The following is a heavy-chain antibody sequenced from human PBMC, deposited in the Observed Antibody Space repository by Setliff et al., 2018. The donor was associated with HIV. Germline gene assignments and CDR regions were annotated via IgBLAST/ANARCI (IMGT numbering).Heavy chain of an antibody. D-gene: IGHD3-16*02. Sequence: PSETLSLTCTVSGDSISTSNSYWGWVRQPPGKGLDWIGSLYYGGSTYYNPSLKSRVTISVDTSKNHFSLKLSPVTAADTAVYYCARHQVIPTVIGAFDIWGQGTVVTVSS. CDR2: LYYGGST. J-gene: IGHJ3*02. CDR3: ARHQVIPTVIGAFDI. V-gene: IGHV4-39*01. CDR1: GDSISTSNSY.